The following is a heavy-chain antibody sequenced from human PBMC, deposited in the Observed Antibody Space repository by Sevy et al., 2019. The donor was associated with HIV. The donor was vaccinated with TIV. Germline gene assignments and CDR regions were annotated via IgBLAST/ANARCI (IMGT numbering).Heavy chain of an antibody. CDR2: ISFDGGNK. CDR1: GFSLSDYA. J-gene: IGHJ4*01. CDR3: ARGPYNSGLRLDF. V-gene: IGHV3-30-3*01. Sequence: GGSLRLSCAASGFSLSDYAIHWARQGPVKGLEWLTVISFDGGNKYYADSVKGRLTNSRENSKNTVSLKMNSLRPDETALYYCARGPYNSGLRLDFWGRGILVTVSS. D-gene: IGHD5-12*01.